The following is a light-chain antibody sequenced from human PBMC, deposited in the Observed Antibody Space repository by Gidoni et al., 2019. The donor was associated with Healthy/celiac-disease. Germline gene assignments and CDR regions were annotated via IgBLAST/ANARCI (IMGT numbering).Light chain of an antibody. CDR3: AAWDDSLNGPV. J-gene: IGLJ3*02. Sequence: QSVPTPPPSASGHPGQRVTIACSGSSPNIGSNTVNWYQQLQGTSPNLLHYINNPRPSGVPARFSGSTSGTSASLAISGLQSEDEADYYCAAWDDSLNGPVFGGGTKLTVL. CDR2: INN. V-gene: IGLV1-44*01. CDR1: SPNIGSNT.